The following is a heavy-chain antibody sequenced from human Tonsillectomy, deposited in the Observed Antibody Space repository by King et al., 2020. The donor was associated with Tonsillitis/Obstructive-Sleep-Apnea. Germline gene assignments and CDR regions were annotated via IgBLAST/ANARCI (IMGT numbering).Heavy chain of an antibody. Sequence: VQLVESGGGVVQPGRSLRLSCAASGFTFSNYAIHWVRQAPGKGLEWVAVISYDGSNKYYADSVKGRFTISRDNSKNTLYLQMKSLRAEDTAVYDCAGGDGIVVVIAYSFDYWGQGTLVTVSS. CDR1: GFTFSNYA. V-gene: IGHV3-30*04. J-gene: IGHJ4*02. CDR2: ISYDGSNK. CDR3: AGGDGIVVVIAYSFDY. D-gene: IGHD2-21*01.